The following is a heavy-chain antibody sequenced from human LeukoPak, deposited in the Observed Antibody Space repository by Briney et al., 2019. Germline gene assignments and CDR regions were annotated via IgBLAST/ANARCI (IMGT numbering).Heavy chain of an antibody. CDR1: GFTFSTYT. Sequence: GGSLRLSCAASGFTFSTYTMAWVRQAPGKGLEWVAVIRYDRTNKYYADSVKGRFTISRDNSKNTLYLQMNSLRAEDTAVYYCARDPCSGDTCYWFDPWGQGTLVTVSS. D-gene: IGHD2-15*01. V-gene: IGHV3-33*08. J-gene: IGHJ5*02. CDR3: ARDPCSGDTCYWFDP. CDR2: IRYDRTNK.